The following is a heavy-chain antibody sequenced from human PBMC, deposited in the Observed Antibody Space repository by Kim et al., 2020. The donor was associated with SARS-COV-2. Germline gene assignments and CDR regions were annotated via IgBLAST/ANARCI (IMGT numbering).Heavy chain of an antibody. CDR1: GFTFSSYA. CDR2: ISASGGDT. V-gene: IGHV3-23*01. Sequence: GGSLRRSCAASGFTFSSYALSWVRQAPGKGLEWVSRISASGGDTYYADSVQGRFTISRDNSKNALNLEMNSLRAEDTALYYCSKVTTLTAPFYDYWGQGT. D-gene: IGHD4-4*01. CDR3: SKVTTLTAPFYDY. J-gene: IGHJ4*02.